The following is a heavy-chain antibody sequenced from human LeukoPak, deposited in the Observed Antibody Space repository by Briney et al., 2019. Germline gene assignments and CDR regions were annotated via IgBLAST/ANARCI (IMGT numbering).Heavy chain of an antibody. V-gene: IGHV4-39*01. J-gene: IGHJ4*02. CDR3: ARTLGWGVGCSSTSCYVATFNY. Sequence: SETLSLTCTVSGGSISSSSYYWGWIRQPPGKGLEWIGSIYYSGSTYYNPSLKSRVTISVDTSKNQFSLKLSSVTAADTAVYYCARTLGWGVGCSSTSCYVATFNYWGQGTLVTVSS. D-gene: IGHD2-2*01. CDR2: IYYSGST. CDR1: GGSISSSSYY.